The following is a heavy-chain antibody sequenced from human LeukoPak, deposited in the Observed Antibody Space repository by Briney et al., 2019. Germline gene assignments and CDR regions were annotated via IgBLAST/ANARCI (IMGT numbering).Heavy chain of an antibody. J-gene: IGHJ4*02. CDR3: ARCWGGCGSHPNYFDY. CDR1: GGSISSHY. D-gene: IGHD2-15*01. V-gene: IGHV4-59*11. Sequence: SETLSLTCTVSGGSISSHYWSWIRQPPGKGLEWIGYIYYSGSTNYNPSLKSRVTISVDTSKNQFSLKLSSVTAADTAVYYCARCWGGCGSHPNYFDYWGQGTLVTVSS. CDR2: IYYSGST.